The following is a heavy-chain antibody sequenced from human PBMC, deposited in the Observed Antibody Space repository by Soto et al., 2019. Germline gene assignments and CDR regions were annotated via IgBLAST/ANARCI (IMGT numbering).Heavy chain of an antibody. J-gene: IGHJ6*01. V-gene: IGHV2-5*02. D-gene: IGHD6-19*01. Sequence: QITLKESGPTLVKPTQTLTLTCTFSGFSLSTSGVGVGWIRQPQGQALAWLALIYWDDDKRYSPSLKSRLTTTNDISKNQVVLTMTNMDPVDTAIYYCAHRGHSRGWYGMDVWGQGTTVTVSS. CDR1: GFSLSTSGVG. CDR3: AHRGHSRGWYGMDV. CDR2: IYWDDDK.